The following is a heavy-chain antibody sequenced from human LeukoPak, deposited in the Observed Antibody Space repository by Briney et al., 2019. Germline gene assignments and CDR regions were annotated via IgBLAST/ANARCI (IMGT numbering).Heavy chain of an antibody. V-gene: IGHV4-59*08. Sequence: SETLSLTCTVSGGSISSYYWSWIRQPPGKGLEWIGYIYYSGSTNYNPSLKSRVTISVDTSKNQFSLKLSSATAADTAVYYCARRYCSGGSCYHNDAFDIWGQGTMVTVSS. CDR3: ARRYCSGGSCYHNDAFDI. CDR1: GGSISSYY. J-gene: IGHJ3*02. D-gene: IGHD2-15*01. CDR2: IYYSGST.